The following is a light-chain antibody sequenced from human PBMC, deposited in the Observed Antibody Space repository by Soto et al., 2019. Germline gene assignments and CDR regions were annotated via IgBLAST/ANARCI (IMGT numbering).Light chain of an antibody. V-gene: IGLV2-14*01. J-gene: IGLJ2*01. Sequence: QSVLTQPASVSGSPGQSITISCTGTSSDVGGYNYVSWYQQHPGKAPKLMIYEVSNRPSGVSNRFSGSKSANTASLTISGLQAEDEADYYCSSYTSSSTLVFGGGTKVTV. CDR2: EVS. CDR3: SSYTSSSTLV. CDR1: SSDVGGYNY.